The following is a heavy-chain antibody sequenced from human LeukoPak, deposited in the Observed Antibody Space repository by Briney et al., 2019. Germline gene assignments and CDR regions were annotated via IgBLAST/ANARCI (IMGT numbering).Heavy chain of an antibody. Sequence: PGGSLRLSCAASGFTFSTYAMSWVRQAPGKGLEWVSAISGSGGSTNYADSVKGRFTISRDNAKDTLYLQMNSLRAEDTAVYNCARDHYYESGSYHWYFDLWGRGTLVTVSS. J-gene: IGHJ2*01. D-gene: IGHD3-10*01. CDR1: GFTFSTYA. CDR2: ISGSGGST. CDR3: ARDHYYESGSYHWYFDL. V-gene: IGHV3-23*01.